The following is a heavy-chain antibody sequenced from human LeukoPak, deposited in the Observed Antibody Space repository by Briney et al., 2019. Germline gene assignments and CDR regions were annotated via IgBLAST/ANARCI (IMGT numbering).Heavy chain of an antibody. CDR3: ARAPSEVGGYYPEYFRH. Sequence: PGGSQRLSCEASGFTFTRYWMHWVRQAPGKGLVWVSRIKSDGKTNYADSVKGRCTISRDNAKNTVSLQMDSLRAEDTGVYYCARAPSEVGGYYPEYFRHWGQGTLVTVSS. CDR1: GFTFTRYW. D-gene: IGHD3-22*01. V-gene: IGHV3-74*01. J-gene: IGHJ1*01. CDR2: IKSDGKT.